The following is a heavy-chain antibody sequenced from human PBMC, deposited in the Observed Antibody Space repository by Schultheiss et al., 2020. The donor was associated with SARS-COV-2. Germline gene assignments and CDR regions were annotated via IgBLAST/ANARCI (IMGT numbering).Heavy chain of an antibody. J-gene: IGHJ4*02. CDR1: GFTFSSYS. D-gene: IGHD6-19*01. CDR2: IWYDGSNK. CDR3: AKDNPEQWLGC. V-gene: IGHV3-33*03. Sequence: GGSLRLSCAASGFTFSSYSMNWVRQAPGKGLEWVAVIWYDGSNKYYADSVKGRFTISRDNAKNSLYLQMNSLRTEDTALYYCAKDNPEQWLGCWGQGTLVTVSS.